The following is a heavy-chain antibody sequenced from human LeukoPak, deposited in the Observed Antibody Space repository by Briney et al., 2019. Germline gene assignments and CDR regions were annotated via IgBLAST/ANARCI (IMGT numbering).Heavy chain of an antibody. CDR1: GFNFSSYA. D-gene: IGHD3-22*01. CDR3: AKETDSSGPFDY. Sequence: GSLRLSCAASGFNFSSYAMNWVRQAPGKGLEWVAFIRYDGNNKYYADSVKGRFTISRDNSKNTLYLQMNSLRTEDTAVYYCAKETDSSGPFDYWGQGTLVTVSS. J-gene: IGHJ4*02. CDR2: IRYDGNNK. V-gene: IGHV3-30*02.